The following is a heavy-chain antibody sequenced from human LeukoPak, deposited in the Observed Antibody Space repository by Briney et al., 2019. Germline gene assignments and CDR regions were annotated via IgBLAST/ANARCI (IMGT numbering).Heavy chain of an antibody. CDR1: GFTFSSYA. CDR2: ISYDGSNK. J-gene: IGHJ6*02. CDR3: ARDRLFIGSSSTYYYYGMDV. V-gene: IGHV3-30-3*01. Sequence: TGGSLTLSCAASGFTFSSYAMHWVRQAPGKGLEWVAVISYDGSNKYYADSVKGRFTISRDNSKNTLYLQMNSLRAEDTAVYYCARDRLFIGSSSTYYYYGMDVWGQGTTVTVSS. D-gene: IGHD6-6*01.